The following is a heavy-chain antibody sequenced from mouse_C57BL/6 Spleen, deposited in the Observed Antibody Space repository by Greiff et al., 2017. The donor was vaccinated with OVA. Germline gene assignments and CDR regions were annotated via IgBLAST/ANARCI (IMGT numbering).Heavy chain of an antibody. V-gene: IGHV1-62-2*01. D-gene: IGHD3-2*02. CDR1: GYTFTEYT. CDR2: FYPGSGSI. Sequence: QVQLKESGAELVKPGASVKLSCKASGYTFTEYTIHWVKQRSGQGLEWIGWFYPGSGSIKYNEKFKDKATLTADKSSSTVYMELSRLTSEDSAVYFCARHEGETAQAPLYFDYWGQGTTLTVSS. CDR3: ARHEGETAQAPLYFDY. J-gene: IGHJ2*01.